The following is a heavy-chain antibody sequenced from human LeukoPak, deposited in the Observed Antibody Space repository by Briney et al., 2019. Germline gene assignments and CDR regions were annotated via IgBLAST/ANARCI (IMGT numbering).Heavy chain of an antibody. CDR1: GGSFSGYY. D-gene: IGHD4-23*01. Sequence: SETLSLTCAVYGGSFSGYYWSWIRQPPGKGLEWIGEINHSGITNFNPSLKSRVTISADTSKNQFSLQLSSVTAADTAMYYCAREGTTVVTRALDYWGQGTLVTVSS. J-gene: IGHJ4*02. V-gene: IGHV4-34*01. CDR3: AREGTTVVTRALDY. CDR2: INHSGIT.